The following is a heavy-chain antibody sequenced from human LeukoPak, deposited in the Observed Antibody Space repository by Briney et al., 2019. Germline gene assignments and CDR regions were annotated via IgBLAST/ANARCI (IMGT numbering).Heavy chain of an antibody. D-gene: IGHD4-17*01. CDR1: GGSISSGGYS. V-gene: IGHV4-30-2*01. J-gene: IGHJ4*02. Sequence: SSETLSLTCAVSGGSISSGGYSWSWIRQPPGKGLEWIGYIYHSGSTYYNPSLKSRVTISVDRSKNQFSLKLSSVTAADTAVYYCARSGDYDNYFDYWGQGTLVTVSS. CDR3: ARSGDYDNYFDY. CDR2: IYHSGST.